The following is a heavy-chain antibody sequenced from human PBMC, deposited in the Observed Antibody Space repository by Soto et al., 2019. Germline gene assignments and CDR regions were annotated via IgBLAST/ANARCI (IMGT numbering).Heavy chain of an antibody. J-gene: IGHJ3*02. CDR3: ASDSHCDGGNCPMGGFDM. V-gene: IGHV5-51*01. Sequence: GESLKISCKGSGYSFTKYWISWVRQMPGKGLEWVGIIYPGNSNTMYSPSFQGQVTISADTALSTTYLQWDTLKPSDTAIYFCASDSHCDGGNCPMGGFDMWGQGTMVTVSS. CDR2: IYPGNSNT. CDR1: GYSFTKYW. D-gene: IGHD2-15*01.